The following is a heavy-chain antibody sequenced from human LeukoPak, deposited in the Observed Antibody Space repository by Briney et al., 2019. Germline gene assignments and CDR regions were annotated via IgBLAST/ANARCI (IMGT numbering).Heavy chain of an antibody. D-gene: IGHD1-1*01. J-gene: IGHJ4*02. Sequence: GGSLRLSCAASGLTLSSYWMHWVRQAPGKGLVWVSRIKSDGRRTSCADSVKGRFTISRDNAKNTLYLQMNSLRAEDTGVYYCARARLERRIFDYWGQGTLVTVSS. CDR2: IKSDGRRT. CDR1: GLTLSSYW. V-gene: IGHV3-74*01. CDR3: ARARLERRIFDY.